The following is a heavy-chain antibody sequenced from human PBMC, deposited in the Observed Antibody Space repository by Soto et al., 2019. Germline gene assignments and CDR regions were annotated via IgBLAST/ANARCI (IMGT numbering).Heavy chain of an antibody. J-gene: IGHJ3*02. CDR2: IYYSGST. D-gene: IGHD6-19*01. CDR1: GGSVSSGSYY. Sequence: SETLSLTCTVSGGSVSSGSYYWSWIRQPPGKGLEWIGYIYYSGSTNYNPSLKSRVTISVDTSKNQFSLKLSSVTAADTAVYHCARDKEGSGWYPVAFDIWGQGTMVTVSS. CDR3: ARDKEGSGWYPVAFDI. V-gene: IGHV4-61*01.